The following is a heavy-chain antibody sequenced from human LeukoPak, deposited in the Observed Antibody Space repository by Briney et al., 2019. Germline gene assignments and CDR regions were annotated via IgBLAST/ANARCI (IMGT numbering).Heavy chain of an antibody. V-gene: IGHV3-21*01. Sequence: GGSLRLSCAASGFTFSSYSMNWVRQAPGKGLEWVSSISSSSSYIYYADSVKGRFPISRDNAKNSLYLQMNSLRAEDTAVYYCATHHKYSTPGWGQGTLVTVSS. CDR2: ISSSSSYI. CDR3: ATHHKYSTPG. J-gene: IGHJ4*02. D-gene: IGHD6-6*01. CDR1: GFTFSSYS.